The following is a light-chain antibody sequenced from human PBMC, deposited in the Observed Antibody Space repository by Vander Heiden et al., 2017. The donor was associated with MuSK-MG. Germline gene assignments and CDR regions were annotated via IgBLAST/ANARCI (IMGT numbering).Light chain of an antibody. V-gene: IGLV3-25*03. CDR1: ALAKQY. CDR2: KES. J-gene: IGLJ3*02. CDR3: QSADSSGTYVV. Sequence: SYALTQPPSVSVSPGQTARSSCPGDALAKQYAFWYQQKPGQTPVLVIFKESERSSGIPERISGSSSGTTVTLTISGVQAEDEADYYCQSADSSGTYVVFGGGTKLTVL.